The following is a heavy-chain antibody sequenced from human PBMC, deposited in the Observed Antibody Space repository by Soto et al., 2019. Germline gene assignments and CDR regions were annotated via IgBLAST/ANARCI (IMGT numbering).Heavy chain of an antibody. D-gene: IGHD2-8*02. CDR1: GGSISSGGYY. CDR2: IYYSGST. CDR3: ARTAPAGWFDP. V-gene: IGHV4-31*03. J-gene: IGHJ5*02. Sequence: QVQLQESGPGLVKPSQTLSLTCTVSGGSISSGGYYWSWIRQHPGKGLEWIGYIYYSGSTYYNPSLTSRVTISVDASKNQFSLKLSSVTAADTAVYFCARTAPAGWFDPWGQGTLVTVSS.